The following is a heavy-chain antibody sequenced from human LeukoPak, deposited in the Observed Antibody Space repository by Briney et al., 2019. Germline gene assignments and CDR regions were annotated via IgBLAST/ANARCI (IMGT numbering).Heavy chain of an antibody. J-gene: IGHJ4*02. V-gene: IGHV3-48*03. Sequence: PGGSLRLSCAASGFTFSSYETNWVRQAPGKGLEWVSYISSSGSTIYYADSVKGRFTISRDNAKNSLYLQMNSLRAEDAAVYYCARWRENDYSWGQGTLVTVSS. CDR1: GFTFSSYE. CDR2: ISSSGSTI. CDR3: ARWRENDYS. D-gene: IGHD2-21*02.